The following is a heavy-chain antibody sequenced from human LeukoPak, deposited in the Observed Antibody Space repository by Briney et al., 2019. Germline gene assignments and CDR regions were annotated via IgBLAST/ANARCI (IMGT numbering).Heavy chain of an antibody. CDR1: GFTFSSYD. Sequence: PGGSLRLSCAASGFTFSSYDMNWVRQAPGKGLEWVSYISTDSSTTYYADSVKGRFTISRDNAQNSLYLQMSSLRAEDTAVYYCARGPPLFDPWGQGTLVTVSS. CDR2: ISTDSSTT. V-gene: IGHV3-48*01. J-gene: IGHJ5*02. CDR3: ARGPPLFDP.